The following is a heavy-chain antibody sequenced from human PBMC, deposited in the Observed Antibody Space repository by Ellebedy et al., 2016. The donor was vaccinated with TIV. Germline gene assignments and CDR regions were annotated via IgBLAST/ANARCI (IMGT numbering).Heavy chain of an antibody. CDR3: ARDGGYCGSTSCRDFYYYSGIDV. Sequence: GGSLRLXXAASGFTFSSYSRIWVRQAPGKGLEWVATIGIRSNHIYYADSAKGRFTISRDNANNSLYLQMNTLRAEDTAVYYCARDGGYCGSTSCRDFYYYSGIDVWGQGTTVTVS. CDR1: GFTFSSYS. D-gene: IGHD2-2*03. J-gene: IGHJ6*02. CDR2: IGIRSNHI. V-gene: IGHV3-21*01.